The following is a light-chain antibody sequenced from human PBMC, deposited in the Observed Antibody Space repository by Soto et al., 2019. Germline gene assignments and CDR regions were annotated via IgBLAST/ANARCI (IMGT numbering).Light chain of an antibody. CDR2: DAS. Sequence: DIQMTQSPSSLSASVGDRVTITCQASQDINKNLIWYQQKPGKAPKLLIYDASDLETGVPSRFSGSGSGTGFTFTISSLQPEDFATYYCQQYESLPLTFGQGTRLEFK. CDR3: QQYESLPLT. J-gene: IGKJ5*01. V-gene: IGKV1-33*01. CDR1: QDINKN.